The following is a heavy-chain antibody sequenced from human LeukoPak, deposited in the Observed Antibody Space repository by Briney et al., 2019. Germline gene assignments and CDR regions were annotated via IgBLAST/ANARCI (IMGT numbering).Heavy chain of an antibody. V-gene: IGHV3-23*01. Sequence: GGSLRVSCAASGLTFSSYAMSWVRQVPGKGLEWVSTVSGTSRNTYYADSVKGRFTIFRDDSKNTLYLQMNSLRAEDTAVYYCAKEMSTVATIEYYYYGMDVWGQGTTVTVSS. CDR1: GLTFSSYA. CDR3: AKEMSTVATIEYYYYGMDV. J-gene: IGHJ6*02. CDR2: VSGTSRNT. D-gene: IGHD5-12*01.